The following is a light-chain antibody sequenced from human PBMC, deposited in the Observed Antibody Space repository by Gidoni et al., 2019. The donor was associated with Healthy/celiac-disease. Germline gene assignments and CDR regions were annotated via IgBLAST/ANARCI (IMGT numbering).Light chain of an antibody. CDR1: KLGDKY. Sequence: SYELTQPLSVSVSPGQTASITCSGDKLGDKYACWYQQKPGKSPVLVIYQDSKRPSGIPERFSGSNSGNTATLTISGTQAMDEADYYCQAWDSSTGVVFGGGTKLTVL. J-gene: IGLJ2*01. V-gene: IGLV3-1*01. CDR2: QDS. CDR3: QAWDSSTGVV.